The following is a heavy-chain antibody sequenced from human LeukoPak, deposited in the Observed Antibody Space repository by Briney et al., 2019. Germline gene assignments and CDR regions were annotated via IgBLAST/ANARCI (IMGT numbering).Heavy chain of an antibody. CDR3: AKEIYGDSTGGRFQQ. D-gene: IGHD4-17*01. CDR1: GYTFTGYY. V-gene: IGHV1-2*02. Sequence: GASVKVSCKASGYTFTGYYIHWVRQAPGQGLEGMGWINPKSGGTNYAQKFQGRVTMTRDTSISTAYMELSRLRSDDTAVYYCAKEIYGDSTGGRFQQWGQGTLVTVSS. J-gene: IGHJ1*01. CDR2: INPKSGGT.